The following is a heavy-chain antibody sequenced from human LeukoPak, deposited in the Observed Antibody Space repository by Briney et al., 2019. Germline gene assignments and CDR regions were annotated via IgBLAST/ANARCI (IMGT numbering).Heavy chain of an antibody. Sequence: ASVKVSCKASGYTFTSYYMHWVRQAPGQGLEWMGIINPSGGSTSYAQKFQGRVTMTRDTSTSTVCMELSSLRSEDTAVYYCARTGDSSGWYAWFDPWGQGTLVTVSS. CDR2: INPSGGST. CDR1: GYTFTSYY. D-gene: IGHD6-19*01. V-gene: IGHV1-46*01. CDR3: ARTGDSSGWYAWFDP. J-gene: IGHJ5*02.